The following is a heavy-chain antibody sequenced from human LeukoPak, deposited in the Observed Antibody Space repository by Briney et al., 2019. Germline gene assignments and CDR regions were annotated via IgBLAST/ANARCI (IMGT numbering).Heavy chain of an antibody. V-gene: IGHV3-23*01. CDR2: IRGSGDRT. CDR1: GFTFSSYA. Sequence: GGSLRLSCAASGFTFSSYAMGWVRQAPGKGLEWVSAIRGSGDRTHYADSVKGRFTISRDNSKNTLYLQMNSLRAEDTAVYYCAKDAWDYGGPDAFDIWGQGTMVTVSS. D-gene: IGHD4-23*01. J-gene: IGHJ3*02. CDR3: AKDAWDYGGPDAFDI.